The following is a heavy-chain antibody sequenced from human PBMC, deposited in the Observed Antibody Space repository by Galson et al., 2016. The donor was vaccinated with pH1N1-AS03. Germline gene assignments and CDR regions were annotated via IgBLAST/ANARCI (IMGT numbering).Heavy chain of an antibody. Sequence: SLRLSCAASGFTFSDYYMSWIRQTPGEGLEWVSYISGSGATIYYADSVKGRFSISRDSAKNSLFLQMNSLRVEDTAVYYCARSSYDILTNPLYWGQGVPVTVSS. CDR3: ARSSYDILTNPLY. V-gene: IGHV3-11*01. CDR1: GFTFSDYY. J-gene: IGHJ4*02. CDR2: ISGSGATI. D-gene: IGHD3-9*01.